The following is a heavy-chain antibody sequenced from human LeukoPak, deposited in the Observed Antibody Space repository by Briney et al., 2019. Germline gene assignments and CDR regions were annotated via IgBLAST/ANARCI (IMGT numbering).Heavy chain of an antibody. J-gene: IGHJ4*02. Sequence: SETLSLTCIVSGDSISSGYYWGWIRQPPGKGLDWIGSIYHSGSTYYNPSLKSRVTISVDTSKNQFSLNLTSVTAADTAVYYCARGGGQWLIRFDYWGQGTLVTVSS. CDR3: ARGGGQWLIRFDY. D-gene: IGHD6-19*01. CDR1: GDSISSGYY. V-gene: IGHV4-38-2*02. CDR2: IYHSGST.